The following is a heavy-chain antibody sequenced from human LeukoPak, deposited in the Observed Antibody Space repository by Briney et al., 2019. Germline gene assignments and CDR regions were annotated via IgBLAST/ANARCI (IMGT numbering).Heavy chain of an antibody. V-gene: IGHV3-30*18. CDR1: GFTFSSYG. D-gene: IGHD6-19*01. Sequence: GGSLRLSCAASGFTFSSYGMHWVRQAPGKGLEWVAVISYDGSNKYYADSVKGRFTISRDNSKNTLYLQMNSLRAEDTAVYYCAKVGHSSGWYKLDYFDYWGQGTLVTVSS. CDR2: ISYDGSNK. CDR3: AKVGHSSGWYKLDYFDY. J-gene: IGHJ4*02.